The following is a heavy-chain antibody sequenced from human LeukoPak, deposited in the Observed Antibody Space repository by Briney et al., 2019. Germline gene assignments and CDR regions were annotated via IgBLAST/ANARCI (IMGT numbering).Heavy chain of an antibody. J-gene: IGHJ4*02. Sequence: GGSLRLSCAASGFTVSSNFMHWVRQAPGKGLEWVAGIHNDYRTFYADSVKGRFTILRDDSANTVYLQMNSLRAEDTAIFYCANHYGGGQGALVTVSS. D-gene: IGHD3-16*01. V-gene: IGHV3-53*01. CDR1: GFTVSSNF. CDR3: ANHYG. CDR2: IHNDYRT.